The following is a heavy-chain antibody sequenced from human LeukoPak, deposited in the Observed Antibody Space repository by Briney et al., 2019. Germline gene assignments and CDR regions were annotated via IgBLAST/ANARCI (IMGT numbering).Heavy chain of an antibody. CDR3: ARDESGSYDY. CDR1: GFTLSSYW. J-gene: IGHJ4*02. D-gene: IGHD1-26*01. V-gene: IGHV3-74*01. CDR2: INSDGSST. Sequence: GGSLRLSCAASGFTLSSYWMHCVCQAPGKGLVWVSHINSDGSSTTYADSVKGRFTISRDNAKNTLYLQMNSLSAEDTAVYYCARDESGSYDYWGQGTLVTVSS.